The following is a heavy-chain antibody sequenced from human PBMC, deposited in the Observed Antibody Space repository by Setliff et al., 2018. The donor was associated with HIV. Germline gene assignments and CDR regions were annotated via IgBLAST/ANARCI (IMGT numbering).Heavy chain of an antibody. V-gene: IGHV4-39*01. CDR2: VSYSGST. J-gene: IGHJ4*02. CDR1: GDSIKKRY. CDR3: ASCHVAIGYDFNY. Sequence: SETLSLTCNVSGDSIKKRYWGWVRQPPGKGLEWIGSVSYSGSTYYSPSLKSRVTIAVDTSKNQFSLNLKSMTAADTAVYYCASCHVAIGYDFNYWGQGVLVTVSS. D-gene: IGHD5-18*01.